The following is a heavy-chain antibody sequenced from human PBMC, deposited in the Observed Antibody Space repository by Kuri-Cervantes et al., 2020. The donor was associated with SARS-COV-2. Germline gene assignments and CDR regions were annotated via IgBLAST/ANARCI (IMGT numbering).Heavy chain of an antibody. J-gene: IGHJ6*02. D-gene: IGHD3-10*01. CDR2: IDWDDDK. CDR1: GFSLSTSGMC. Sequence: SGPTLVKPTQTLTLTCTFSGFSLSTSGMCVSWIRQPPGKALEWLARIDWDDDKYYSTSLKTRLTISQDTSKNQVVLTMTNMDPVDTATYYCARNMVRGVKYYYYGMDVWGQGTTVTVSS. V-gene: IGHV2-70*11. CDR3: ARNMVRGVKYYYYGMDV.